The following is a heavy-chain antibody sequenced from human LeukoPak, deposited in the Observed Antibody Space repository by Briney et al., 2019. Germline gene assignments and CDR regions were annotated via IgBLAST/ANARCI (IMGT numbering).Heavy chain of an antibody. D-gene: IGHD6-13*01. Sequence: ASVKVSCKASGYTFTSYGISWVQQAPGQGLEWMGWISAYNGNTNYAQKLQGRVTMTTDTSTSTAYMELRSLRSDDTAVYYCARDGPGIAAAGTFDYWGQGTLVTVSS. CDR1: GYTFTSYG. CDR2: ISAYNGNT. V-gene: IGHV1-18*01. CDR3: ARDGPGIAAAGTFDY. J-gene: IGHJ4*02.